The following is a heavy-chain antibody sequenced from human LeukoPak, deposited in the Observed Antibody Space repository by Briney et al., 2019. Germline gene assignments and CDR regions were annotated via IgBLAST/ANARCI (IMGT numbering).Heavy chain of an antibody. D-gene: IGHD2-15*01. CDR3: ARGIGYCSGGSCSDY. Sequence: GASVKVSCKASGYTFTSYGISWVRQAPGQGLEWMGWISAYNGNTNYAQKLQGRVTMTTDPSTSTAYMELRSLRSDDTAVYYCARGIGYCSGGSCSDYWGQGTLVTVSS. V-gene: IGHV1-18*01. CDR2: ISAYNGNT. CDR1: GYTFTSYG. J-gene: IGHJ4*02.